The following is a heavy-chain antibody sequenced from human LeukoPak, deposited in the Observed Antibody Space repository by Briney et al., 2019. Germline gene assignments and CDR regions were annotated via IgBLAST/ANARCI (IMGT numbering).Heavy chain of an antibody. Sequence: PSETLSLTCIVSGYSNSSGYYWGWIRQPPGKGLEWIGSIYHSGSSLYNPSLKSRVTISVDTSKNQFSLKLRSMTAADTAVYYCAREQPHDAFDIWGQGTMVTVSS. CDR3: AREQPHDAFDI. V-gene: IGHV4-38-2*02. D-gene: IGHD5-18*01. CDR1: GYSNSSGYY. CDR2: IYHSGSS. J-gene: IGHJ3*02.